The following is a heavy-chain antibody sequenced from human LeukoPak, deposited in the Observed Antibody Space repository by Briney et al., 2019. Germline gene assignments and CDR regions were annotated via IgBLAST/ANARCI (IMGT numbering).Heavy chain of an antibody. Sequence: ASVKVSCKASGYTFTSYGISWVRQAPGQGLEWMGWISAHNGNTNYAQKLQGRVTMTTDTSTSTAYMELRSLRSDDTAVYYCARGPVGYSSSSNLFDPWGQGTLVTVSS. CDR2: ISAHNGNT. D-gene: IGHD6-6*01. J-gene: IGHJ5*02. CDR3: ARGPVGYSSSSNLFDP. CDR1: GYTFTSYG. V-gene: IGHV1-18*04.